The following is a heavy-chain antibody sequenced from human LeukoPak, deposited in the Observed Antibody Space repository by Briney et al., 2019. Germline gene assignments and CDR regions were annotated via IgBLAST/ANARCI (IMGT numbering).Heavy chain of an antibody. J-gene: IGHJ3*02. CDR3: ARVGLWFGRTAFDI. D-gene: IGHD3-10*01. CDR2: ISAYNGNT. CDR1: GYTFTGYY. V-gene: IGHV1-18*04. Sequence: ASVKVSCKASGYTFTGYYMHWVRQAPGQGLEWMGWISAYNGNTNYAQKLQGRVTMTTDTSTSTAYMELRSLRSDDTAVYYCARVGLWFGRTAFDIWGQGTMVTVSS.